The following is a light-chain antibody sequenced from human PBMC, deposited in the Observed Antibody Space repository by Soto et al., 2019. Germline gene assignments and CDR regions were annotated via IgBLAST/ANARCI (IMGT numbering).Light chain of an antibody. Sequence: EIVMTQSPATRSVSPGETATLSCKTSQSVDSLLAWYQQKPGQAPRLLIYRASTRTTGIPARFSGSGSGTEFTLTINSLQSEDFAVYYCQQYNNWPITFGQGTRLEIK. J-gene: IGKJ5*01. CDR3: QQYNNWPIT. CDR2: RAS. V-gene: IGKV3-15*01. CDR1: QSVDSL.